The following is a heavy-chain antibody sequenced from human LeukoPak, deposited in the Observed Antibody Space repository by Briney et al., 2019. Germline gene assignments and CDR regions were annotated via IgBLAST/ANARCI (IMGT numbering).Heavy chain of an antibody. Sequence: PGGSLRLSCAASGFTFNAYAMSWVRQAPGMGLEWVSSISGSGGKTYYADSVKGRFTISRDNSKNKLYLQTNSLRAEDTAVYYCARNGGSGRYYAFDIWGQGTMVTVSS. CDR3: ARNGGSGRYYAFDI. V-gene: IGHV3-23*01. CDR1: GFTFNAYA. D-gene: IGHD3-10*01. J-gene: IGHJ3*02. CDR2: ISGSGGKT.